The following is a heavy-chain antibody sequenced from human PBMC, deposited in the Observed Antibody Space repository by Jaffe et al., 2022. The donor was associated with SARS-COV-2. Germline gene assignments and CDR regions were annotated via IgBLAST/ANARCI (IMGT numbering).Heavy chain of an antibody. CDR2: INAGNGNT. D-gene: IGHD4-17*01. Sequence: QVQLVQSGAEVKKPGASVKVSCKASGYTFTSYAMHWVRQAPGQRLEWMGWINAGNGNTKYSQKFQGRVTITRDTSASTAYMELSSLRSEDTAVYYCAREAYYGGRNPYYYYYMDVWGKGTTVTVSS. CDR3: AREAYYGGRNPYYYYYMDV. J-gene: IGHJ6*03. CDR1: GYTFTSYA. V-gene: IGHV1-3*01.